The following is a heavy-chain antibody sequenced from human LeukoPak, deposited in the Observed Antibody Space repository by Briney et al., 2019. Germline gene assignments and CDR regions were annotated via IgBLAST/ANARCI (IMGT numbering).Heavy chain of an antibody. D-gene: IGHD2-2*01. Sequence: GSLRLSCAASGFTVSSNYMSWVRQAPGKGLEWVSVIYSGGNTYYADSVKGRFTISRDNSKNTLYLQMNSLRAVDTAVYYCAREYCSSTSCPIMDVWGKGTTVTVSS. J-gene: IGHJ6*04. CDR3: AREYCSSTSCPIMDV. V-gene: IGHV3-53*01. CDR2: IYSGGNT. CDR1: GFTVSSNY.